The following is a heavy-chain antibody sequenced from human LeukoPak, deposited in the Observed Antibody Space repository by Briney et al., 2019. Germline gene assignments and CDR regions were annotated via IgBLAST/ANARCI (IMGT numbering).Heavy chain of an antibody. CDR3: AREIAVAGKNHFDY. V-gene: IGHV1-69*04. D-gene: IGHD6-19*01. J-gene: IGHJ4*02. CDR1: GGTFSSYT. CDR2: IIPILGIA. Sequence: SVKVSCKASGGTFSSYTISWVRQAPGQGLEWMGRIIPILGIANYAQKFQGRVTITADKSTSTAYMELSSLRSEDTAVYYCAREIAVAGKNHFDYWGQGTLVTVSS.